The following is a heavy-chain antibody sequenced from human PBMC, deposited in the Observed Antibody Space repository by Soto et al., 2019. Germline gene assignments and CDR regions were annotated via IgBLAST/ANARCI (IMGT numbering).Heavy chain of an antibody. CDR2: ISGSGGST. CDR1: GFTFSSYA. CDR3: AKGPSGWHNYFDY. J-gene: IGHJ4*02. V-gene: IGHV3-23*01. Sequence: GGSLRLSCAASGFTFSSYAMSWVRQAPGKGLEWVSAISGSGGSTYYADSVKGRFTISRGNSKNTLYLQMNSLRAEDTAVYYCAKGPSGWHNYFDYWGQGTLVTVSS. D-gene: IGHD6-19*01.